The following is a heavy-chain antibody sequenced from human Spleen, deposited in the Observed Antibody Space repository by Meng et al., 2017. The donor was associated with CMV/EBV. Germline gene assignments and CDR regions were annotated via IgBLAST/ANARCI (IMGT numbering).Heavy chain of an antibody. Sequence: LAGAGGGVVQPGGSLRLSCAASGFTFSSYGMHWVRQAPGKGLEWVAFIRYDGSNKYYADSVKGRFTISRDNSKNTLYLQMNSLRAEDTAVYYCAKDGGWSSNFDYWGQGTLVTVSS. CDR3: AKDGGWSSNFDY. D-gene: IGHD6-19*01. V-gene: IGHV3-30*02. J-gene: IGHJ4*02. CDR2: IRYDGSNK. CDR1: GFTFSSYG.